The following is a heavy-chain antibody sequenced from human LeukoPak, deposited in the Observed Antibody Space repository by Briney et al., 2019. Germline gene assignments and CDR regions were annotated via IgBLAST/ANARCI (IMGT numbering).Heavy chain of an antibody. D-gene: IGHD3-22*01. CDR1: GGSISSNTYY. CDR3: ARGRDYYDSSVDY. J-gene: IGHJ4*02. V-gene: IGHV4-39*07. CDR2: IYHTGST. Sequence: PSQTLSLTCTVSGGSISSNTYYWAWIRQPPGKGLEWIGSIYHTGSTFYNPSLKSRVTISVDPSKNQFSLKLSSVTAADTAVYYCARGRDYYDSSVDYWGQGTLVTVSS.